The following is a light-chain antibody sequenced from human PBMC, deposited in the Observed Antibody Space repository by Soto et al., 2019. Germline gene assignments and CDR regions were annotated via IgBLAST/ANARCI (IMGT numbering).Light chain of an antibody. V-gene: IGKV3-20*01. CDR1: QSVSSSY. CDR3: QQYGSSALT. CDR2: GTS. Sequence: EIVLTQSPGTLSLSPGERVTLSCRASQSVSSSYLVWYQQRPGQPPRLLIYGTSNRAAGIPDRFTGTGSGTDFTLTIYRLEPEDSAVYYCQQYGSSALTFGGGTKVEIK. J-gene: IGKJ4*01.